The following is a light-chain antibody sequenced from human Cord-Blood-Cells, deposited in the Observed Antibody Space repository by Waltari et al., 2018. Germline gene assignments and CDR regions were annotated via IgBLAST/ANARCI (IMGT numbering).Light chain of an antibody. CDR3: QQYYSTPPYT. V-gene: IGKV4-1*01. J-gene: IGKJ2*01. Sequence: DIVMTQSPDSLAVSLGERATINCKSSQSVLYSSNNKNYLAWYQQKLGQPPKLLIYWAATRESGVPDRFSGSGSGTDFTLTISSLQAEDVAVYYCQQYYSTPPYTFGQGTKL. CDR2: WAA. CDR1: QSVLYSSNNKNY.